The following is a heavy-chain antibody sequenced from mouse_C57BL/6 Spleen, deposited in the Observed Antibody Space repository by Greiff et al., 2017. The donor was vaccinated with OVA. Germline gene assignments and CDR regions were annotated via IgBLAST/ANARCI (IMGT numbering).Heavy chain of an antibody. CDR2: ISSGSSTI. V-gene: IGHV5-17*01. CDR3: ARNGFAY. J-gene: IGHJ3*01. CDR1: GFTFSDYG. Sequence: EVQLVESGGGLVKPGGSRKLSCAASGFTFSDYGMHWVRQAPEKGLEWVAYISSGSSTIYYADTVKGRFTISRDNAKNTLFLQMTSLRSEDTAMYYCARNGFAYWGQGTLVTVSA.